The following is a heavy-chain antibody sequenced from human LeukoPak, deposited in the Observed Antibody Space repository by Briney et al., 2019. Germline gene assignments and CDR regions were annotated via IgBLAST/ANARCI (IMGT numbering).Heavy chain of an antibody. CDR1: GFTFSSYS. J-gene: IGHJ4*02. D-gene: IGHD5-24*01. CDR3: AKDTVEMATITCYFDY. Sequence: GGSLRLSCAASGFTFSSYSMNWVRQAPGKGLEWVSSISSSSSYIYYADSVKGRFTISRDNAKNSLYLQMNSLRAEDTAVYYCAKDTVEMATITCYFDYWGQGTLVTVSS. V-gene: IGHV3-21*01. CDR2: ISSSSSYI.